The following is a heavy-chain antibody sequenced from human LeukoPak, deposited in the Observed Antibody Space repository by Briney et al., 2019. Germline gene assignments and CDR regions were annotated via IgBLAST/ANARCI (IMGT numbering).Heavy chain of an antibody. CDR1: GGSFSGYY. Sequence: PSETLSLTCAVYGGSFSGYYWSWIRQPPGKGLEWIGEINHSGSTNYNPSLKSRVTISVDTSNNQFSLKLSSVTAADTAVYYCARVVRIAARPFDYWGQGTLVTVSS. CDR3: ARVVRIAARPFDY. J-gene: IGHJ4*02. V-gene: IGHV4-34*01. CDR2: INHSGST. D-gene: IGHD6-6*01.